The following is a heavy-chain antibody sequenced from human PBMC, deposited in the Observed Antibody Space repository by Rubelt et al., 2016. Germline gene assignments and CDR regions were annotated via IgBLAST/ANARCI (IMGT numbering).Heavy chain of an antibody. CDR1: GGSFSGYY. V-gene: IGHV4-34*01. Sequence: QVQLQQWGAGLLKPSETLSLTCAVYGGSFSGYYWSWIRQPPGKGLEWIGEINHSGSTNYNPSLKSRVTISVDASKNQFSLKLSSVTAADTAVYYCARGHCSSTSCYTDWYFDLWGRGTLVTVSS. CDR2: INHSGST. D-gene: IGHD2-2*02. J-gene: IGHJ2*01. CDR3: ARGHCSSTSCYTDWYFDL.